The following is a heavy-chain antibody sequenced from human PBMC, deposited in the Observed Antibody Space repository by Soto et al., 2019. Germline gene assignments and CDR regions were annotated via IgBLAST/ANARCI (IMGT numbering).Heavy chain of an antibody. D-gene: IGHD5-18*01. Sequence: SETLSLTCTVSGGSISSYYWSWIRQPPGKGLEWIGYIYYSGSTNYNPSLKSRVTISVDTSKNQFSLKLSSVTAADTAVYYCARDDYSYGYFDYWGQGTLVTV. V-gene: IGHV4-59*01. CDR2: IYYSGST. J-gene: IGHJ4*02. CDR1: GGSISSYY. CDR3: ARDDYSYGYFDY.